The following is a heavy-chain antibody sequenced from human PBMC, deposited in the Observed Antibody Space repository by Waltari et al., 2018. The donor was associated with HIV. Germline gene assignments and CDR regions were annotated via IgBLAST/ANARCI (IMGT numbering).Heavy chain of an antibody. V-gene: IGHV3-7*03. Sequence: LEQSVGQVVQPGGSLRISCFAFGFIFEYYWMCWVRQSPGKGLEWLANMKGDGSEENYADSLKGRFTISRVNDKEALYLQMERMKVDDTAIYFCTRGAVYSNGPNDAFDVWGRGTMITVSS. CDR2: MKGDGSEE. CDR3: TRGAVYSNGPNDAFDV. CDR1: GFIFEYYW. D-gene: IGHD4-4*01. J-gene: IGHJ3*01.